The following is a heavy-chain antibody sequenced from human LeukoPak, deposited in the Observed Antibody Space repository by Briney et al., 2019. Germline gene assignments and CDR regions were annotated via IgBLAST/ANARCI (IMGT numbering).Heavy chain of an antibody. J-gene: IGHJ5*02. V-gene: IGHV3-23*01. CDR2: ISGSGGST. CDR3: AKCRVVRGGHNWFDP. D-gene: IGHD3-10*01. Sequence: GGSLRLSCAASGFTFSSYAMSWVRQAPGKGLEWVSAISGSGGSTYYADSVKGRFTISRDNSKNTLYLQMNSLRAEDTAVYYCAKCRVVRGGHNWFDPWAQGTLVTVSS. CDR1: GFTFSSYA.